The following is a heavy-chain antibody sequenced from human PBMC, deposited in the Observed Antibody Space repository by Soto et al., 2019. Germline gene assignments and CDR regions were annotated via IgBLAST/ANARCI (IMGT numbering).Heavy chain of an antibody. CDR2: IVPVLGTA. Sequence: QGPLEQSGAEVRRPGSSVKVSCKASGGSFSSYSISWVRQAPGHGLEWMGRIVPVLGTANSAQKFQGRVAFSADVSTATAYMELRSLRSDDTAIYFCARDSPGGGYYYGMDVWGQGTTVIVSS. CDR1: GGSFSSYS. V-gene: IGHV1-69*01. D-gene: IGHD3-16*01. J-gene: IGHJ6*02. CDR3: ARDSPGGGYYYGMDV.